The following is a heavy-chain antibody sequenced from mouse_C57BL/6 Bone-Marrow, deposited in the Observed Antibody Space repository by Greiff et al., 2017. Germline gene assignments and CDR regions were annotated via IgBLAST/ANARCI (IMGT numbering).Heavy chain of an antibody. J-gene: IGHJ2*01. CDR1: GFTFSDYY. Sequence: EVQVVESEGGLVQPGRSMKLSCTASGFTFSDYYMAWVRQVPEKGLEWVANINYDGSSTYYLDSLKSRFIISRDNAKNILYLQMSSLKSEDTATYYCARESYYGSSLTYWGQGTTLTVSS. D-gene: IGHD1-1*01. CDR3: ARESYYGSSLTY. V-gene: IGHV5-16*01. CDR2: INYDGSST.